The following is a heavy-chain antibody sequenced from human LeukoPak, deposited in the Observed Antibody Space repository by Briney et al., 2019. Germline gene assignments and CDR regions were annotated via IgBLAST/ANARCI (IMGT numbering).Heavy chain of an antibody. CDR2: INHSGST. Sequence: SETLSLTCAVYGGSFRGYYWSWIRQPPGKGLEWIGEINHSGSTNYNPSLKSRVTISVDTSKNQFSLKLSSVTAADTAVYYCARRRPVDYYGSGSYYNYNWFDPWGQGTLVTVSS. J-gene: IGHJ5*02. CDR1: GGSFRGYY. CDR3: ARRRPVDYYGSGSYYNYNWFDP. V-gene: IGHV4-34*01. D-gene: IGHD3-10*01.